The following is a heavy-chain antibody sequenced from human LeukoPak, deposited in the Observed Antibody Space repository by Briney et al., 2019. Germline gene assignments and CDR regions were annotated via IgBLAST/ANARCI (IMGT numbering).Heavy chain of an antibody. V-gene: IGHV5-51*01. D-gene: IGHD5-18*01. CDR3: ARRGYSYGYLRSFDY. J-gene: IGHJ4*02. CDR1: GYSFTGYW. Sequence: GESLKISCKGSGYSFTGYWIGWVRQMPGKGLEWMGIIYPGDSDTRYSPSFQGQVTISADKSISTAYLQWSSLKASDTAMYYCARRGYSYGYLRSFDYWGQGTLVTVSS. CDR2: IYPGDSDT.